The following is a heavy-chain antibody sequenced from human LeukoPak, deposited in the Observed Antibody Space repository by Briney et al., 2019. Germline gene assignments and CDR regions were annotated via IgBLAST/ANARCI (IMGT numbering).Heavy chain of an antibody. Sequence: GGSLRLSCAASGFTFSSYSMNWVCQAPGKGLEWVSSISSSSYIYYADSVKGRFTISRDNAKNSLYLQMNSLRAEDTAVYYCARDKQNWNYRGVDYWGQGTLVTVSS. CDR3: ARDKQNWNYRGVDY. V-gene: IGHV3-21*01. CDR2: ISSSSYI. J-gene: IGHJ4*02. D-gene: IGHD1-7*01. CDR1: GFTFSSYS.